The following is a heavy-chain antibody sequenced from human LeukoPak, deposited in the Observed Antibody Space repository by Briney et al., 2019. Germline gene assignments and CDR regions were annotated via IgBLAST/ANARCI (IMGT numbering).Heavy chain of an antibody. CDR3: ARQYGSGAYNDY. D-gene: IGHD3-10*01. J-gene: IGHJ4*02. V-gene: IGHV4-34*01. Sequence: SETLSLTCAVYGGSFSGYYWSWIRQPPGKGLEWIGSIYYSGSTYYNPSLKSRVTVSVDTSKNQFSLKLSSVTAADTAVYYCARQYGSGAYNDYWGQGTLVTVSS. CDR1: GGSFSGYY. CDR2: IYYSGST.